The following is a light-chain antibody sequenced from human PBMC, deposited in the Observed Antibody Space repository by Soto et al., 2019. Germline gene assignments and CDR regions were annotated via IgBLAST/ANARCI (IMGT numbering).Light chain of an antibody. CDR3: QHYQSGHPIT. J-gene: IGKJ5*01. CDR2: GAS. V-gene: IGKV3-20*01. CDR1: QRVGTR. Sequence: EIILTQSPDTLSLSPGERATPSSRPAQRVGTRLAWYQHKTGQAPRLLISGASSRATGIPDRFTGSGSETSFTLTISRLEPEDFALYYCQHYQSGHPITFGQGTRLEI.